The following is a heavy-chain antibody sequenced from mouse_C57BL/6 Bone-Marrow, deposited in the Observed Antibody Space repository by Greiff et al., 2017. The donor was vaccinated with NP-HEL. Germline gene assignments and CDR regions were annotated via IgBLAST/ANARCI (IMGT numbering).Heavy chain of an antibody. CDR1: GYEFSNSW. V-gene: IGHV1-80*01. CDR2: IYPGDGVP. J-gene: IGHJ3*01. CDR3: ARGAY. Sequence: VQGVESGAELVKPGASVKISCKASGYEFSNSWMNGVNQRPGKGLEWIGQIYPGDGVPTYKGKLKDKATLPADKSSRTAYMQLSRLTSEDSAVYFCARGAYWGPGTLVTVSA.